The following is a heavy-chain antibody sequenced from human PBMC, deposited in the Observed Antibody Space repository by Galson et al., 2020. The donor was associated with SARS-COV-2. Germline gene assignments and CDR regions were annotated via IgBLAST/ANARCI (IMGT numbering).Heavy chain of an antibody. Sequence: SETLSLTCTVSGGSISSSSYYWGWIRQPPGKGLEWIGSIHYSGSTYYNPSLKSRVTISVDTSKNQFSLKLSSATAADTAVYYCAGSLKGVVPARGATPDVWGKGTTVTVSS. CDR3: AGSLKGVVPARGATPDV. V-gene: IGHV4-39*07. CDR1: GGSISSSSYY. CDR2: IHYSGST. J-gene: IGHJ6*04. D-gene: IGHD2-2*01.